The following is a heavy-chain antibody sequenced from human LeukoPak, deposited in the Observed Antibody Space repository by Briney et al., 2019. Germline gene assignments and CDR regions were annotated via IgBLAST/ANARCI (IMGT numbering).Heavy chain of an antibody. CDR1: VGSISSYY. V-gene: IGHV4-59*01. CDR3: ASDMGESGTYYGDAFDI. Sequence: SETLSLTCTVSVGSISSYYWSWIRQPAGRGLEWMGYISYSETTNYNPSLKSLVTISVDTSKNQFSLRLSSVTAADTAVYYCASDMGESGTYYGDAFDIWGQGTMVTVSS. CDR2: ISYSETT. D-gene: IGHD1-26*01. J-gene: IGHJ3*02.